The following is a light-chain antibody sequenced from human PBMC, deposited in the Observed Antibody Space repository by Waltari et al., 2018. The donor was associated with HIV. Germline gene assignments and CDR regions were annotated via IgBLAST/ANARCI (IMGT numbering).Light chain of an antibody. J-gene: IGKJ1*01. CDR1: QSVSSN. CDR3: QHYNNWPRGT. CDR2: GAS. V-gene: IGKV3-15*01. Sequence: EIVMTQSPATLSVSPGERATLSCRASQSVSSNLVWYQQKRGQAPRLLIYGASTRATRIPARFSGSGSGTEFTLTISSLQSQDFAVYHCQHYNNWPRGTFGQGTKVEIK.